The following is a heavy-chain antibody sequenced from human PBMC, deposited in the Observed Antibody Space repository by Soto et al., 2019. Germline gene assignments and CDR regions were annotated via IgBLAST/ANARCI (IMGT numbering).Heavy chain of an antibody. CDR2: IYYSGST. V-gene: IGHV4-59*01. Sequence: SETLSLTCTVSGVSITSYYWSWIRQPPGKGLEWIGYIYYSGSTNYNPSLKSRVTISVDTSKNQFSLKLSSVTAADTAVYYCARDSSGWSGGAFDIWGQGTMVT. J-gene: IGHJ3*02. D-gene: IGHD6-19*01. CDR3: ARDSSGWSGGAFDI. CDR1: GVSITSYY.